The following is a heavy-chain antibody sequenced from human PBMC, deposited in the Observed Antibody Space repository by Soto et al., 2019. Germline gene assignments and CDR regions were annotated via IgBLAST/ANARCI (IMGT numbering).Heavy chain of an antibody. CDR3: ASRDYGDYQTPLYYYGMDV. D-gene: IGHD4-17*01. CDR2: INPSGGST. V-gene: IGHV1-46*01. CDR1: GYSFSSYG. J-gene: IGHJ6*02. Sequence: ASVKVSCKASGYSFSSYGITWVRQAPGQGLEWMGIINPSGGSTSYAQKFQGRVTMTRDTFTSTVYMELSSLRSEDTAVYYCASRDYGDYQTPLYYYGMDVWGQGTTVTVSS.